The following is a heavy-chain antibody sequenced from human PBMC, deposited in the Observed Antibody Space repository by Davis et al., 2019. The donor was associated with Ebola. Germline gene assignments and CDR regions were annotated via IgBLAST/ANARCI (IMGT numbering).Heavy chain of an antibody. CDR3: ARHQYDILTGYYTGSVGGIFDY. D-gene: IGHD3-9*01. CDR2: IYYSGST. Sequence: MPSEILSLTCTVSGGSISSYYWSWIRQPPGKGLEWIGYIYYSGSTNYNPSLKSRVTISVDTSKNQFSLKLSSVTAADTAVYYCARHQYDILTGYYTGSVGGIFDYWGQGTLVTVSS. CDR1: GGSISSYY. J-gene: IGHJ4*02. V-gene: IGHV4-59*08.